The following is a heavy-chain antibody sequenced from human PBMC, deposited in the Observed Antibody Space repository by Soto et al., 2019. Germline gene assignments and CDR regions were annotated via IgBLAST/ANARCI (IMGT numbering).Heavy chain of an antibody. Sequence: QVQLVQSGAEVKKPGSSVKVSCKASGGTFSSYAISWVRQAPGQGLEWMGGIIPIFGTANYAQKFQGRVTIAADEHTSTDYKELSSLEAEDTAGYYCARERRSNPFVPWGQGTLVTGSS. CDR1: GGTFSSYA. J-gene: IGHJ5*02. V-gene: IGHV1-69*12. D-gene: IGHD1-26*01. CDR3: ARERRSNPFVP. CDR2: IIPIFGTA.